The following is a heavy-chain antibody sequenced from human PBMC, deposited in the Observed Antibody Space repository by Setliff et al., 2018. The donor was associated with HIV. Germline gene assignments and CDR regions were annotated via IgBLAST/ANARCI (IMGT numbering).Heavy chain of an antibody. D-gene: IGHD6-13*01. CDR3: ATDPGYSSTWYSESFQH. V-gene: IGHV1-24*01. CDR1: GYTLTELS. Sequence: ASVKVSCKISGYTLTELSIHWVRQAPGKGLERMANFDPEDGETFYAQKFQGRLTMTEDTSTDTAYMELSSLRPDDTAVYYCATDPGYSSTWYSESFQHWGQGTVVTVSS. J-gene: IGHJ1*01. CDR2: FDPEDGET.